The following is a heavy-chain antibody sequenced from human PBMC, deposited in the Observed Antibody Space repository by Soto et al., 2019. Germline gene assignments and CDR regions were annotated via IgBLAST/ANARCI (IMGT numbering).Heavy chain of an antibody. Sequence: ASVKVSCKASGYTFTGYYMHWVRQAPGQGLEWMGWINPNSGCTNYAQKFQGRVTMTRDTSISTAYMELSRLRSDDTAVYYCAGYDSSGQIFDYWGQGTLVTVSS. CDR1: GYTFTGYY. D-gene: IGHD3-22*01. CDR3: AGYDSSGQIFDY. CDR2: INPNSGCT. J-gene: IGHJ4*02. V-gene: IGHV1-2*02.